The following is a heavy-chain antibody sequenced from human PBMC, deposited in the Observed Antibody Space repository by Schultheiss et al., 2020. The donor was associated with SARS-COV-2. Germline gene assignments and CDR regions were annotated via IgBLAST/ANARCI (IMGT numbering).Heavy chain of an antibody. J-gene: IGHJ4*02. CDR3: AKDVPYDYVWGSYRSPYFDY. Sequence: GGSLRLSCAASGFTFSSYSMNWVRQAPGKGLEWVSSISSSSSYIYYADSVKGRFTISRDNAKNSLYLQMNSLRAEDTAVYYCAKDVPYDYVWGSYRSPYFDYWGQGTLVTVSS. CDR1: GFTFSSYS. V-gene: IGHV3-21*01. D-gene: IGHD3-16*02. CDR2: ISSSSSYI.